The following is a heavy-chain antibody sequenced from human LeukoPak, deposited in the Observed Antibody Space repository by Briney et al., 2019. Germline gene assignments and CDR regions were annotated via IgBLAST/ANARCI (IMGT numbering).Heavy chain of an antibody. CDR1: GYIFTSYW. V-gene: IGHV5-51*01. CDR3: ARLGLQQQLVVYFDY. D-gene: IGHD6-13*01. CDR2: IYPGDSDT. J-gene: IGHJ4*02. Sequence: GESLKISCKVSGYIFTSYWIGWVRQMPGKGLEWMGIIYPGDSDTRYGPSFQGQVTISADKSISTAYLQWSSLKASDTAMYYCARLGLQQQLVVYFDYWGQGTLVTVSS.